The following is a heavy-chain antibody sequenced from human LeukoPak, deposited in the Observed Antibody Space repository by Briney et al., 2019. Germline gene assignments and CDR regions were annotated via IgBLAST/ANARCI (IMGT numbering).Heavy chain of an antibody. D-gene: IGHD6-13*01. V-gene: IGHV3-7*01. CDR2: IKQDGSEK. CDR3: ARVGYSSSWYYYGMDV. Sequence: GGSLRLSCAASGFTFSSYWMSWVRQAPGKGLEWVANIKQDGSEKYYVDSVKGRFTISRDNAKNSLYLQRNSLRAEDTAVYYCARVGYSSSWYYYGMDVWGQGTTVTVSS. J-gene: IGHJ6*02. CDR1: GFTFSSYW.